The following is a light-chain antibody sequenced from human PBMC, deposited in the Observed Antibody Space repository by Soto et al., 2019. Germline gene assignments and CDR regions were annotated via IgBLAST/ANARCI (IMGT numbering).Light chain of an antibody. V-gene: IGLV2-14*01. CDR1: TSDVGGYNY. Sequence: QSVLTQPASVSGSLGQSVTISCTETTSDVGGYNYVSWYQQHPGKAPILMIYEVTNRPSGVSNRFSGSKSGNTASLTISGLQVEDEADYYCGSYTDSITYVFGTGTKVTVL. CDR2: EVT. CDR3: GSYTDSITYV. J-gene: IGLJ1*01.